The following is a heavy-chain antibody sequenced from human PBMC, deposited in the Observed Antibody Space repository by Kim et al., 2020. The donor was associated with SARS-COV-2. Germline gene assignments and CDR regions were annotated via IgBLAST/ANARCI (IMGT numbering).Heavy chain of an antibody. CDR1: GFTFSSYW. CDR2: INSDGGRT. Sequence: GGSLRLSCAASGFTFSSYWMHWVRQAPGKGLVWISHINSDGGRTTYADSVKGRFTISRDNAKNTLYLQMSSLRAEDTAVYYCARVSRGLHGWFDPWGQGTVVTVSS. V-gene: IGHV3-74*01. D-gene: IGHD3-16*01. J-gene: IGHJ5*02. CDR3: ARVSRGLHGWFDP.